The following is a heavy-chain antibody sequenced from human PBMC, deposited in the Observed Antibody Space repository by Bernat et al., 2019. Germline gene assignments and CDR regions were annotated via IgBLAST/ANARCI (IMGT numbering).Heavy chain of an antibody. CDR1: GFTVSSNY. J-gene: IGHJ4*02. D-gene: IGHD3-16*02. CDR2: IYGGGST. CDR3: ARRDYVWGSYRPLDY. V-gene: IGHV3-66*01. Sequence: EVQLVESGGGLVQPGGSLRLSCAASGFTVSSNYMSWVRQAPGKGLEWVSVIYGGGSTYYADSVKGRFTISRDNSKNTLYLQMNSLRAEDTAVYYCARRDYVWGSYRPLDYWGQGTLVTVSS.